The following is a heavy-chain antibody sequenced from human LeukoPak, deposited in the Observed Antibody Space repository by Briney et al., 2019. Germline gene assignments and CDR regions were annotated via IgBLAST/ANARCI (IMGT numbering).Heavy chain of an antibody. Sequence: GGSLRLSCAASGFTFSSYDMHWVRQATGKGLEWVSAIVTAGDTYYADSVKARFTISRDNSKTTLYLQMNSLRAEDTAVYYCARSSGWYHRGPDYYYYYMDVWGKGTTVTVS. CDR2: IVTAGDT. CDR1: GFTFSSYD. D-gene: IGHD6-19*01. J-gene: IGHJ6*03. V-gene: IGHV3-13*01. CDR3: ARSSGWYHRGPDYYYYYMDV.